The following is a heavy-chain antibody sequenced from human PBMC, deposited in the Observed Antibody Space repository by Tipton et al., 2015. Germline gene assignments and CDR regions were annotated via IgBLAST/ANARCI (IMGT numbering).Heavy chain of an antibody. CDR1: GGSVSSPSYY. V-gene: IGHV4-61*01. CDR2: IYYTETS. CDR3: ARHKDSGTYPLDY. J-gene: IGHJ4*02. D-gene: IGHD3-10*01. Sequence: TLSLTCTVSGGSVSSPSYYWSWIRQPPGKGLEWIGYIYYTETSHYNPSLKSRVSMSVDTSKNQISLKLTSATAADTAVYYCARHKDSGTYPLDYWGQGTLVTVSS.